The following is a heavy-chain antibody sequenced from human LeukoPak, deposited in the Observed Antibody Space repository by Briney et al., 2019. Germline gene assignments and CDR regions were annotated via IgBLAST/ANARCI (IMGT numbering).Heavy chain of an antibody. CDR3: ASAAGAFDM. V-gene: IGHV3-33*01. D-gene: IGHD6-13*01. J-gene: IGHJ3*02. CDR1: GFAFSSYG. CDR2: IWSDSSHK. Sequence: GGSLRLSCAASGFAFSSYGMHWIRQAPGKGLEWVAVIWSDSSHKYYVDCMKGRCTISRDNSKNMVYLQMNSLRVEDTAVYYCASAAGAFDMWGQGTLVTVSS.